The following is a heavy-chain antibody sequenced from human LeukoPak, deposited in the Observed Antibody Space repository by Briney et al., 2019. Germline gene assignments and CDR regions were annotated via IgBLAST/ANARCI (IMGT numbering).Heavy chain of an antibody. CDR2: IYPSGST. D-gene: IGHD3-10*01. CDR3: ARHPITMVRGVVLYYFDF. CDR1: GGSINTGGYS. V-gene: IGHV4-30-2*01. Sequence: SQTLSLTCAVSGGSINTGGYSWSWIRQPPGKGLEWIGYIYPSGSTDYSPSLKSRITMSIDRSKNQFSLRLTSVTAADTAVYYCARHPITMVRGVVLYYFDFWGQGTPVTVSS. J-gene: IGHJ4*02.